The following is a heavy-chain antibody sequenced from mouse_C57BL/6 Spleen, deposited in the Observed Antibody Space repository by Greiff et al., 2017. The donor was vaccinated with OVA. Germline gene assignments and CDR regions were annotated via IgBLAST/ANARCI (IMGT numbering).Heavy chain of an antibody. D-gene: IGHD2-4*01. J-gene: IGHJ2*01. Sequence: VQLQQPGAELVRPGSSVKLSCKASGYTFTSYWMAWVKQRPGQGLEWIGNIYPSDSETHYNQKFKDKATLTVDKSAITAYMQLSSLTSEDSAVYYCARGNYDGAPFDYWGQGTTLTDSS. CDR2: IYPSDSET. CDR1: GYTFTSYW. V-gene: IGHV1-61*01. CDR3: ARGNYDGAPFDY.